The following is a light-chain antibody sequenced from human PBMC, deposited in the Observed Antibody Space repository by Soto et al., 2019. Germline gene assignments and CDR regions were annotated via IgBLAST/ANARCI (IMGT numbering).Light chain of an antibody. CDR2: AAS. CDR1: QSISSY. CDR3: QQSYSTPLT. Sequence: DIQMPQSPSSLSASVGDRVTITCRASQSISSYLNWYQQKPGKAPKLLIYAASSLQSGVPSRFSGSGSGTDFTLAISSPQPEDFATYYCQQSYSTPLTFGGGTKVEIK. J-gene: IGKJ4*01. V-gene: IGKV1-39*01.